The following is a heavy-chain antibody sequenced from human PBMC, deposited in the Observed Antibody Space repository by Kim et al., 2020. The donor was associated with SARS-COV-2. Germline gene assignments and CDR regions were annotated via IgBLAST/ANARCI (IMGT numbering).Heavy chain of an antibody. CDR1: GGTFSSYA. Sequence: SVKVSCKASGGTFSSYAISWVRQAPGQGLEWMGGIIPIFGTANYAQKFQGRVTMTADESTSTAYMELSSLRSEDTAVYYCAREGFVWGQQLVRSWFDPWGQGTLVTVSS. CDR2: IIPIFGTA. V-gene: IGHV1-69*13. D-gene: IGHD6-13*01. J-gene: IGHJ5*02. CDR3: AREGFVWGQQLVRSWFDP.